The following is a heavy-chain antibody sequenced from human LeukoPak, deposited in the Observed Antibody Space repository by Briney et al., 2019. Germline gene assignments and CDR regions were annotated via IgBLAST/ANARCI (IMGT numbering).Heavy chain of an antibody. CDR2: IKSKTDGGTT. J-gene: IGHJ4*02. CDR1: GFTFSNAW. D-gene: IGHD3-9*01. Sequence: GGSLRLSCAASGFTFSNAWMSWVHQAPGKGLEWVGRIKSKTDGGTTDYAAPVKGRFTISRDDSKDTLYLQMNSLKTEDTAVYYCTTDILTGYYYGDYWGQGTLVTVSS. CDR3: TTDILTGYYYGDY. V-gene: IGHV3-15*01.